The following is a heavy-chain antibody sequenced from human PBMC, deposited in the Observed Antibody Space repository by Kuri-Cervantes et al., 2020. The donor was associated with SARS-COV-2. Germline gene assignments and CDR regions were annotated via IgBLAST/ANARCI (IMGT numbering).Heavy chain of an antibody. CDR1: GFTFSSYS. CDR3: ARDSGPYCGGDCTLDKDDAFDI. CDR2: ISSSSSTI. J-gene: IGHJ3*02. Sequence: GGSLRLSCAASGFTFSSYSMNWVRQASGKGLEWVSYISSSSSTIYYADSVKGRFTISRDNAKNPLYLQMNSLRAEDTAVYYCARDSGPYCGGDCTLDKDDAFDIWGQGTMVTVSS. V-gene: IGHV3-48*01. D-gene: IGHD2-21*01.